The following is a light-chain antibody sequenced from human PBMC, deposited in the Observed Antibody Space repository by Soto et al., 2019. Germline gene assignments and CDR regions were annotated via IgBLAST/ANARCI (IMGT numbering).Light chain of an antibody. J-gene: IGLJ2*01. V-gene: IGLV2-14*01. CDR1: STDVGGYSY. CDR2: EVS. CDR3: SSYTSIVTLV. Sequence: QSALTQPASVSGSPGQSITISCTGTSTDVGGYSYVSWYQHHPGKAPKLIIYEVSNRPSGVSNRFSGSKSGNTASLTISGLQAEDEADYYCSSYTSIVTLVFGGGTKLTVL.